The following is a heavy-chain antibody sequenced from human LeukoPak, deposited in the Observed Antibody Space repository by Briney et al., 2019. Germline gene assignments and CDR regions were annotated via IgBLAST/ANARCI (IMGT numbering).Heavy chain of an antibody. CDR2: ISGSGGST. Sequence: GGSLRLSCAASGFTFSSYAMSWVRQAPGKGLEWVSAISGSGGSTYYADSVKGRFTISRDNSKNTLYLQMNSLRAEDTAVYYCAKDSNRGDPLYGYVWGSLAFDYWGQGTLVTVSS. CDR1: GFTFSSYA. CDR3: AKDSNRGDPLYGYVWGSLAFDY. V-gene: IGHV3-23*01. J-gene: IGHJ4*02. D-gene: IGHD3-16*01.